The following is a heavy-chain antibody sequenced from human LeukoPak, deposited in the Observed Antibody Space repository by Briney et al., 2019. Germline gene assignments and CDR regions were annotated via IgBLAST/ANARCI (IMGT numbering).Heavy chain of an antibody. CDR1: GGSISSSAY. V-gene: IGHV4-39*01. CDR2: IYYSKNT. J-gene: IGHJ4*02. CDR3: VSPRGFSYGYFDY. D-gene: IGHD5-18*01. Sequence: SETLSLTCTVSGGSISSSAYWGWIRQPPGKGLEWIGSIYYSKNTYYNPSLKSRVTISADTSKNQFSLTLGSVSATDTAVYYCVSPRGFSYGYFDYWGQGTLVTVSS.